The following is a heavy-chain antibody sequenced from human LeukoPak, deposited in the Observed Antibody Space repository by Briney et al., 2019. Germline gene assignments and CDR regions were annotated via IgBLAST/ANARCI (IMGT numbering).Heavy chain of an antibody. CDR2: IYHSGST. CDR1: GYSISSGYY. D-gene: IGHD6-6*01. J-gene: IGHJ6*03. Sequence: SSETLSLTCTVSGYSISSGYYWGWIRQPPGQGLEWIGSIYHSGSTYYNPSLKSRVTMSVDTSKNQFSLKLSSVTAADTAVYYCARAPIAARPYYMDVWGKGTTVTVSS. CDR3: ARAPIAARPYYMDV. V-gene: IGHV4-38-2*02.